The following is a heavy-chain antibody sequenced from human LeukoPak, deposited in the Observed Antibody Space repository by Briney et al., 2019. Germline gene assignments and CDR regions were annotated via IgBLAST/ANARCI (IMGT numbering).Heavy chain of an antibody. CDR2: IYHSGST. V-gene: IGHV4-38-2*02. CDR3: ARGGDFWLNWFDP. J-gene: IGHJ5*02. Sequence: KPSETLSLTCTVSGYSISSGYYWGWIRQPPGKGLEWIGSIYHSGSTYYNPSLKSRVTISVDTSKNQFSLKLSSVTAADTAVYYCARGGDFWLNWFDPWGQGTLVTVSS. D-gene: IGHD3-3*01. CDR1: GYSISSGYY.